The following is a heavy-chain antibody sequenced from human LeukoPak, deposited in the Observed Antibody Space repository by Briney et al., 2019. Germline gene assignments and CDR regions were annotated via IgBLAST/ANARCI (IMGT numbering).Heavy chain of an antibody. CDR1: GYTFTSYY. J-gene: IGHJ4*02. V-gene: IGHV1-46*01. Sequence: ASVKVSCKASGYTFTSYYMPWVRQAPGQGLEWVGIINPSGGSTSYAQKFQGRVTMTRDTSTSTVYMELSSLRSEDTAVYYCASMYGGNSYFDYWGQGTLVTVSS. CDR3: ASMYGGNSYFDY. D-gene: IGHD4-23*01. CDR2: INPSGGST.